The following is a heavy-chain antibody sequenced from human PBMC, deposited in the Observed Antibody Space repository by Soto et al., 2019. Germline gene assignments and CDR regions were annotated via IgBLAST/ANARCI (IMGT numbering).Heavy chain of an antibody. CDR2: IIPIFGTA. CDR1: GGTFSSYA. CDR3: ASAPGYCSSTSCLSYTPRYSNSWYAPFDY. V-gene: IGHV1-69*13. J-gene: IGHJ4*02. D-gene: IGHD2-2*01. Sequence: SVKVSCKASGGTFSSYAISWVRQAPGQGLEWMGGIIPIFGTANYAQKFQGRVTITADESTSTAYMELSSLRSEDTAVYYCASAPGYCSSTSCLSYTPRYSNSWYAPFDYWGQGTLVTVSS.